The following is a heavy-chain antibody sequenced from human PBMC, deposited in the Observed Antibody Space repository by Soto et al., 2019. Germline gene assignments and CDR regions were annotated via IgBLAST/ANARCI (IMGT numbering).Heavy chain of an antibody. CDR1: GISFSGYN. CDR3: ARDRPSRDSFYYGLDV. Sequence: QLVESGGGLVKPGGSLRLSCAASGISFSGYNMNWVRQAPGRGLQWVSSISSSSDYIHYADSVKGRFTIYRDNAKNXRYLQMDSPRAEDTAVYYCARDRPSRDSFYYGLDVWGQGTTVTVS. V-gene: IGHV3-21*01. CDR2: ISSSSDYI. J-gene: IGHJ6*02. D-gene: IGHD6-13*01.